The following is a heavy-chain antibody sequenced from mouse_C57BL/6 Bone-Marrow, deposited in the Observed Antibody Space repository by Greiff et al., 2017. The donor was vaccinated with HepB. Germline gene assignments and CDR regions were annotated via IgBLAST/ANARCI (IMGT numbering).Heavy chain of an antibody. J-gene: IGHJ3*01. CDR1: GYTFTSYW. CDR3: ARDYDYLFAY. D-gene: IGHD2-4*01. Sequence: QVQLQQPGAELVKPGASVKMSCKASGYTFTSYWITWVKQRPGQGLEWIGEIDPSDSYTNYNQKFKGKSTLTVDKSSSTAYMQLSSLTSEDSAVYYCARDYDYLFAYWGQGTLVTVSA. V-gene: IGHV1-69*01. CDR2: IDPSDSYT.